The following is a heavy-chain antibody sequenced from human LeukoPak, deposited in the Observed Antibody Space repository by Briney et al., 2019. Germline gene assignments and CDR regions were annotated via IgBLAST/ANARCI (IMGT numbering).Heavy chain of an antibody. V-gene: IGHV3-11*01. J-gene: IGHJ2*01. D-gene: IGHD4-17*01. Sequence: AGGSLRLSCAASGFTFSDYYMSWIRQAPGKGLEWVSYISSSGSTIYYADSVKGRFTISRDNAKNSLYLQMNSLRAEDTAVYYCARTSNDYGDYWPNWYSDLWGRGTLVTVSS. CDR1: GFTFSDYY. CDR2: ISSSGSTI. CDR3: ARTSNDYGDYWPNWYSDL.